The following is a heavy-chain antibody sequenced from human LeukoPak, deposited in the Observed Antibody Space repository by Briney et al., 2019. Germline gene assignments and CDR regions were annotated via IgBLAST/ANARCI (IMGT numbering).Heavy chain of an antibody. CDR3: ARLSTVVTFDY. CDR1: GFTFSTYW. CDR2: IKEDGSVN. V-gene: IGHV3-7*01. Sequence: GGSLRLSCAASGFTFSTYWMSWVRQAPGKGLEWVANIKEDGSVNAYVDSVKGRFTISRDSAKNSLDLQMHSLRVEDAAVYYCARLSTVVTFDYWGQGTLVIVSS. D-gene: IGHD4-23*01. J-gene: IGHJ4*02.